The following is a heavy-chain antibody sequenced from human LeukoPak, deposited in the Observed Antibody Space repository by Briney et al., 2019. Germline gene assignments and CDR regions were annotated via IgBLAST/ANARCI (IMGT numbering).Heavy chain of an antibody. CDR1: GFTFSSYN. V-gene: IGHV3-48*01. CDR2: IGSSVSTR. D-gene: IGHD3-3*01. CDR3: AREGSDFWSGYSKGYFDY. J-gene: IGHJ4*02. Sequence: GGSLRLSCAASGFTFSSYNMNWVRRAPGKGLEWVSYIGSSVSTRYYADSVKGRFTISRDNGKHSLYLQMNSLRAEDTAVYYCAREGSDFWSGYSKGYFDYWGQGTLVTVSS.